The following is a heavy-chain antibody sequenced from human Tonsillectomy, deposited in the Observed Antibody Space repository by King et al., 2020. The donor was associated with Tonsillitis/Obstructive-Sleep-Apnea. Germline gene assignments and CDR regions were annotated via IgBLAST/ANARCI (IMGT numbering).Heavy chain of an antibody. Sequence: QLVQSGAEVKKPGASVKVSCKASGYTFTGYFMHWVRQAPGQGLEWMGWINPNTGGRNYAQKFKGRVTMTSDTSISTAYMELSRLRSDDTAVYYCARDGGRYLNWFDPWGQGTLVTVSS. CDR3: ARDGGRYLNWFDP. J-gene: IGHJ5*02. CDR2: INPNTGGR. D-gene: IGHD1-26*01. V-gene: IGHV1-2*02. CDR1: GYTFTGYF.